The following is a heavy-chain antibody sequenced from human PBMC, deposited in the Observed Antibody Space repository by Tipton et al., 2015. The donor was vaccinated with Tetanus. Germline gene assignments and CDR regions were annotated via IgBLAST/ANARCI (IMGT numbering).Heavy chain of an antibody. Sequence: SLRLSCAASGFTFSSYWMSWVRQAPGKGLEWVANIKQDGSEKYYVDSVKGRFTISRDNAKNSLYLKMNSLRAEDTAVYYCAREAEQWLVPSYFDYWGQGTLVTVSS. V-gene: IGHV3-7*05. CDR3: AREAEQWLVPSYFDY. D-gene: IGHD6-19*01. CDR2: IKQDGSEK. J-gene: IGHJ4*02. CDR1: GFTFSSYW.